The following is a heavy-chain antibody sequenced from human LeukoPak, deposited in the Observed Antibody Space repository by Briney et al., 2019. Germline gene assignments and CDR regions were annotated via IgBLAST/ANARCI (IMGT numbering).Heavy chain of an antibody. Sequence: SVKVSCKASGGTFSSYAISWVRQAPGQGLEWMGGIIPIFGTANYAQKFQGRVTITADESTSTAYMELSSLRSEDTAVYYCARDTAPDYGGNSGPYFDYWGQGTLVTVSS. CDR1: GGTFSSYA. J-gene: IGHJ4*02. V-gene: IGHV1-69*01. D-gene: IGHD4-23*01. CDR2: IIPIFGTA. CDR3: ARDTAPDYGGNSGPYFDY.